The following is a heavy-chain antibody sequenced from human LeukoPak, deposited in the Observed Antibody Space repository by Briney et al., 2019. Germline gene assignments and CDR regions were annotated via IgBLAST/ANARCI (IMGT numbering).Heavy chain of an antibody. CDR2: ISNSGST. Sequence: SETLSLTCIVSGVSISSYYWSWIRQPPGKGLELIAYISNSGSTNYNPSLKSRVTISVDTSKNHFSLKLSSVTAADTAIYFCARRGFFDFWGQGTLVTVSS. CDR3: ARRGFFDF. CDR1: GVSISSYY. V-gene: IGHV4-59*08. J-gene: IGHJ4*02.